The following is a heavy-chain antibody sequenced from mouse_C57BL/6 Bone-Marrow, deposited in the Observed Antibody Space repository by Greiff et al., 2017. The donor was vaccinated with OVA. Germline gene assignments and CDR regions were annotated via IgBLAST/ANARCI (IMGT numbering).Heavy chain of an antibody. CDR1: GFTFSSYA. Sequence: EVKLVESGGGLVKPGGSLKLSCAASGFTFSSYAMSWVRQTPEKRLEWVATISDGGSYTYYTDNVKGRFTISRDNAKNNLYLQMSHLKSEDTAMYDCARGLGQAWFAYWGQGTLVTVSA. D-gene: IGHD3-3*01. CDR3: ARGLGQAWFAY. V-gene: IGHV5-4*03. J-gene: IGHJ3*01. CDR2: ISDGGSYT.